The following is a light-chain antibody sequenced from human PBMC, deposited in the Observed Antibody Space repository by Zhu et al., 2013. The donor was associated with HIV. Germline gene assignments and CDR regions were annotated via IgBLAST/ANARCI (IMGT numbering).Light chain of an antibody. CDR2: SAS. CDR3: QQYYSYPLT. V-gene: IGKV1-8*01. J-gene: IGKJ4*01. Sequence: AIRMTQSPSSFSASTGDRVTITCRASQHIANYLAWYQQRPGKAPKLLISSASTLQSGVPSRFSGSGSGTDFTLTIGCLQSEDFATYFCQQYYSYPLTFGRRDRRWTSN. CDR1: QHIANY.